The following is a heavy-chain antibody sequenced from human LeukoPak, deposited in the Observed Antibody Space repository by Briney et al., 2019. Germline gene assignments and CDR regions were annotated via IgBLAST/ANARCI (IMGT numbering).Heavy chain of an antibody. CDR2: ISPYNGNT. J-gene: IGHJ4*02. CDR1: GYSFTDYG. Sequence: ASVKVSCKPSGYSFTDYGISWVRQAPGQGLEWMGWISPYNGNTKYAQKFQGRFTMTTETSTGTAFMELRSLRFDDTAVYYCARDPTLGGCDFWGQGTLITVSS. CDR3: ARDPTLGGCDF. V-gene: IGHV1-18*01. D-gene: IGHD6-19*01.